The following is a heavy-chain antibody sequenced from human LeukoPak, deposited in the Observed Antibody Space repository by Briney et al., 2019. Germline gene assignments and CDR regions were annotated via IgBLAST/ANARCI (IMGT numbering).Heavy chain of an antibody. J-gene: IGHJ4*02. V-gene: IGHV4-59*12. Sequence: SETLSLTCTVSGSSISSYYWSWIRQPPGKGLEWIGYIYHSGSTYYNPSLKSRVTISVDRSKNQFSLKLSSVTAADTAVYYCARSGLSATGEFDYWGQGTLVTVSS. CDR1: GSSISSYY. CDR2: IYHSGST. CDR3: ARSGLSATGEFDY. D-gene: IGHD2-15*01.